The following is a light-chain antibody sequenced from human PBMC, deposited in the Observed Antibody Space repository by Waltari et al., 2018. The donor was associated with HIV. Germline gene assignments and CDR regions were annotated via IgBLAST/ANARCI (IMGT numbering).Light chain of an antibody. V-gene: IGLV2-14*01. CDR1: SSDLGAYQY. J-gene: IGLJ1*01. CDR3: TSYTSISTLV. CDR2: EVT. Sequence: QSALTQPASVSGSPGQSTTISCTGPSSDLGAYQYVSWYQPHPGQVPKLLIYEVTTRPSGVSHRFSGSKSGNTASLTISGLQAEDEADFYCTSYTSISTLVFGTGTKVTVL.